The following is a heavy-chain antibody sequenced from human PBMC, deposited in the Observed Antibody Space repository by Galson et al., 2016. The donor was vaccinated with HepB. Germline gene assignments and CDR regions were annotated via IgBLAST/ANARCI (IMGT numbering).Heavy chain of an antibody. D-gene: IGHD2/OR15-2a*01. V-gene: IGHV1-18*04. CDR2: ISGYSGKT. CDR1: GYIFKNYG. J-gene: IGHJ4*02. CDR3: ERDENIVLASPPIPVRTPILGL. Sequence: SVKVSCKASGYIFKNYGVTWLRQAPGQGLEWMGWISGYSGKTNYAQKLQGRVTMTIDTSTDTAYMELRSLRSDDTATFYCERDENIVLASPPIPVRTPILGLWGQGTLVVVSS.